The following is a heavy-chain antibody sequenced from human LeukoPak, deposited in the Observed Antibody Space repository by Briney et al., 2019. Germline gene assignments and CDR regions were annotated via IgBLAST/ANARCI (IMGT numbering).Heavy chain of an antibody. J-gene: IGHJ4*02. V-gene: IGHV4-34*01. CDR2: INHSGST. Sequence: SETLSLTCAVYGGSFSGYYWSWIRQPPGKGLEWIGEINHSGSTNYNPSLKSRVTISVDTSKNQFSLKLSSVTAADTAVYYCARGNYYDSSGYFDYWGQGTLVTVSS. CDR1: GGSFSGYY. D-gene: IGHD3-22*01. CDR3: ARGNYYDSSGYFDY.